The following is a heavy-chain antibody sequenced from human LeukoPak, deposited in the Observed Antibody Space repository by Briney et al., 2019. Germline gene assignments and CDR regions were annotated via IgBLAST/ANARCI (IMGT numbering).Heavy chain of an antibody. J-gene: IGHJ4*02. CDR1: GGSISSDY. CDR3: AGGFYSPHY. CDR2: IYYSGRT. D-gene: IGHD4-11*01. Sequence: SETLSLTCTASGGSISSDYWSWIRQPPGKGLEWIGYIYYSGRTYYNPSLKSRITISVDTSKNQFSLKLSSVTAADTAVYYCAGGFYSPHYWGQGTLVSVSS. V-gene: IGHV4-59*01.